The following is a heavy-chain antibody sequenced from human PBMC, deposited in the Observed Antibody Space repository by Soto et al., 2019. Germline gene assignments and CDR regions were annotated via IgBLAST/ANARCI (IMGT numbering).Heavy chain of an antibody. Sequence: QVQLQESGPGLVKPSGTLSLTCAVSGGSISSSTWWSWVRHPPGKGLEWIGEIYHSGSTNYTPSLKGRVTVFVDQSKSVSSLKLSSESAADAAVYYCARGEGGGGPNWFSPWGQGSLVAVSS. J-gene: IGHJ5*02. V-gene: IGHV4-4*02. CDR1: GGSISSSTW. CDR2: IYHSGST. D-gene: IGHD2-15*01. CDR3: ARGEGGGGPNWFSP.